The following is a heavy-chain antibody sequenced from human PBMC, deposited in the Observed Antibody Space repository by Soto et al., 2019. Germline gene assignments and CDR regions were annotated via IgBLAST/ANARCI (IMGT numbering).Heavy chain of an antibody. Sequence: EVQLVESGGGLVRPGGSLRLSCAASGFTFSSCWMNWVRQAPGKGLEWVASIKQDGSERYYVDSVKGRFTISRDNAKNSLSLQLDSLRVEDTAVYYCARHVAFCGGDCHFDYWGQGTLVTVSS. CDR2: IKQDGSER. J-gene: IGHJ4*02. V-gene: IGHV3-7*01. D-gene: IGHD2-21*02. CDR1: GFTFSSCW. CDR3: ARHVAFCGGDCHFDY.